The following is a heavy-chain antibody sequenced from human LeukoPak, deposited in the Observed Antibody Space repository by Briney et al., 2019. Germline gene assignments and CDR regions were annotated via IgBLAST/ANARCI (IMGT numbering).Heavy chain of an antibody. J-gene: IGHJ4*02. CDR3: ARGRAAVNFDY. CDR1: GGSFSGYY. Sequence: SETLSLTCAVYGGSFSGYYWSWLRQPPGKGLEWIGEINHSGSTNYNPSLKSRVTISVDTSKNQFSLKLSSVTAADTAVYYCARGRAAVNFDYWGQGTLVTVSS. D-gene: IGHD6-13*01. V-gene: IGHV4-34*01. CDR2: INHSGST.